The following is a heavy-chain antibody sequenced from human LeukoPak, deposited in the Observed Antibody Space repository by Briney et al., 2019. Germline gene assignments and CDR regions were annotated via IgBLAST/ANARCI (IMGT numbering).Heavy chain of an antibody. CDR1: GGSISSYY. V-gene: IGHV4-59*08. Sequence: PSETLSLTCTVSGGSISSYYWSWIRQPPGKGLEWIGYTYYSGSTNYNPSLKSRVTISVDTSKNQFSLKLSSVTAADTAVYYCAGSKQWLVYRTFDYWGQGTLVTVSS. D-gene: IGHD6-19*01. J-gene: IGHJ4*02. CDR3: AGSKQWLVYRTFDY. CDR2: TYYSGST.